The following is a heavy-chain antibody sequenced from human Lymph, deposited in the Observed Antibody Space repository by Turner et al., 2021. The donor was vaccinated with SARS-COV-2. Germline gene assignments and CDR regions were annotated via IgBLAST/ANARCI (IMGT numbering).Heavy chain of an antibody. Sequence: QVQLQESGPGLVKPSGTLSLTCAVSGGSISSTNWWSWVRQPPGKGLVWIGEIYHGGSTNYNPSLKSRVTISVDKSKNQFSLKLSSVTAADTAVYYCATKYCSGGSCSYFDYWGQGTLVTVSS. CDR1: GGSISSTNW. J-gene: IGHJ4*02. CDR3: ATKYCSGGSCSYFDY. CDR2: IYHGGST. V-gene: IGHV4-4*02. D-gene: IGHD2-15*01.